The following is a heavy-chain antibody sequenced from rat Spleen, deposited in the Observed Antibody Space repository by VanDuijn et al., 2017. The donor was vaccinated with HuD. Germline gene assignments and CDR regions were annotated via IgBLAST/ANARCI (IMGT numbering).Heavy chain of an antibody. CDR2: ISYGDRSGHSST. CDR3: ARRHYGYTDYFDY. D-gene: IGHD1-9*01. CDR1: GFPFSDYG. J-gene: IGHJ2*01. Sequence: EVKLVESGGGLVQPGRSLKLACAASGFPFSDYGMAWVSQAPTKGLEWVATISYGDRSGHSSTYYRDSVKGRFTISRDNAKSTLSLQMDSLRSEDTATYYCARRHYGYTDYFDYWGQGVMVTVSS. V-gene: IGHV5-29*01.